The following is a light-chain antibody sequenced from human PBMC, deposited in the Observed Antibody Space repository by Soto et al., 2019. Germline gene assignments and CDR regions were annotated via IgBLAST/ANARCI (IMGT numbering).Light chain of an antibody. Sequence: QSALTQPASVSGSPGQSITISCTGTSSDVGAYYYVSWFQHHPGKAPKVIIYEVSNRPSGVSNRFSGSKSGNTASLTISGLQAEDEADYYCSSFTSGSTWVFGGGTKVTVL. CDR3: SSFTSGSTWV. J-gene: IGLJ3*02. V-gene: IGLV2-14*01. CDR2: EVS. CDR1: SSDVGAYYY.